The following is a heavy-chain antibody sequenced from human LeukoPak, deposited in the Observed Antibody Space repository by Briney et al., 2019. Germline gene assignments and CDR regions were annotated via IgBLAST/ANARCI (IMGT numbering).Heavy chain of an antibody. CDR2: IYYSGST. CDR3: ARAQIGDFDY. Sequence: SETLSLTCTVSGGSISSSSYYWGWIRQPPGKGLEWIGSIYYSGSTNYNPSLKSRVTISVDTSKNQFSLRLSSVTAADTAVYYCARAQIGDFDYWGQGTLVTVSS. V-gene: IGHV4-39*07. J-gene: IGHJ4*02. CDR1: GGSISSSSYY. D-gene: IGHD3-10*01.